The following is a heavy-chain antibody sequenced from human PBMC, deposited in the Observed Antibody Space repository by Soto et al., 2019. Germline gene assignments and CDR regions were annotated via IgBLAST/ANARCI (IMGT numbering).Heavy chain of an antibody. CDR1: GLTITNFG. J-gene: IGHJ5*02. D-gene: IGHD3-10*01. CDR2: IDSTGGTT. CDR3: AKDSRTRPFGELLRDHPDL. V-gene: IGHV3-64D*08. Sequence: GGSLRLSCSASGLTITNFGLHWVRQAPGKGLEHVCAIDSTGGTTDYADSVKGRFTISRDNSKNTLYLQMTSLRTDDTGTYYCAKDSRTRPFGELLRDHPDLWGQGTLVTVSS.